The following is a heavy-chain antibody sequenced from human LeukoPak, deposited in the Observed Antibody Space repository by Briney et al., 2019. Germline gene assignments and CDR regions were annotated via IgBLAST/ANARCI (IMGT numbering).Heavy chain of an antibody. CDR1: GLTFDTYW. CDR2: IKQDGSEK. J-gene: IGHJ1*01. CDR3: VQVQF. Sequence: GGSLRLSCAASGLTFDTYWMSWVRQAPGKGLEWVANIKQDGSEKYSVDSVKGRFTISRDNAKNAVYLQMNSLRVEDTATYYCVQVQFWGQGTLVTVSS. D-gene: IGHD4-11*01. V-gene: IGHV3-7*03.